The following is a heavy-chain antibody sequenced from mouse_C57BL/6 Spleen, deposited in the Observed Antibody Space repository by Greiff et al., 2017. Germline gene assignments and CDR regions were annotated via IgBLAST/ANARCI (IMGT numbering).Heavy chain of an antibody. D-gene: IGHD2-4*01. J-gene: IGHJ2*01. Sequence: QVQLQQSGAELVRPGASVKLSCKASGYTFTDYYINWVKQRPGQGLEWIARIYPGSGNTYYNEKFKGKATLTAEKSSSTAYMQLSSLTSEDSAVYFCAREPYYDYDGGGFDYWGQGTTLTVSS. CDR3: AREPYYDYDGGGFDY. CDR2: IYPGSGNT. V-gene: IGHV1-76*01. CDR1: GYTFTDYY.